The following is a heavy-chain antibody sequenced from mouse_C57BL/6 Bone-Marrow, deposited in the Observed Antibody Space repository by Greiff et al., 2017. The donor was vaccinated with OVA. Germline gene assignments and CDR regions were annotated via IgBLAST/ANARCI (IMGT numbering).Heavy chain of an antibody. D-gene: IGHD4-1*01. Sequence: EVQRVESGGGLVQPGGSLSLSCAASGFTFTDYYMSWVRQPPGKALEWLGFIRNKANGYTTEYSASVKGRFTISRDNSQSILYLQMNALRAEDSATYYCARSKDWDDDYWGQGTTLTVSS. V-gene: IGHV7-3*01. CDR1: GFTFTDYY. CDR3: ARSKDWDDDY. CDR2: IRNKANGYTT. J-gene: IGHJ2*01.